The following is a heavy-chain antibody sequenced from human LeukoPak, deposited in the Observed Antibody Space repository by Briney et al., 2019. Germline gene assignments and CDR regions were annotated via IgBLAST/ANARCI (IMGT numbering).Heavy chain of an antibody. Sequence: GDSLKISCKGSGHTFSISWIGWVRQKPGEGVEWMGIIYVGDSDTRYNPSFQGQVTISADRSTSTAYLQWSSLKSSDTAIYYCARCGHYDAYRVWGQGTLVSVSS. CDR2: IYVGDSDT. CDR1: GHTFSISW. CDR3: ARCGHYDAYRV. D-gene: IGHD2-21*02. V-gene: IGHV5-51*01. J-gene: IGHJ3*01.